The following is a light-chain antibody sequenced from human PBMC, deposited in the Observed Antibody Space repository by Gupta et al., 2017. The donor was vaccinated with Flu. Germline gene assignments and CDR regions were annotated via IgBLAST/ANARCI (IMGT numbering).Light chain of an antibody. CDR2: YAS. J-gene: IGKJ1*01. CDR3: HQSSDLPWT. CDR1: QNIGGA. Sequence: EIVLTPSPDFQSVTPKEKVTITCRASQNIGGALHWYQQKPDQSPKVLIKYASQSFSGVPSRFSGSGSGTDFTLTINGLETEDAATYYCHQSSDLPWTFGQGTKVEIK. V-gene: IGKV6-21*01.